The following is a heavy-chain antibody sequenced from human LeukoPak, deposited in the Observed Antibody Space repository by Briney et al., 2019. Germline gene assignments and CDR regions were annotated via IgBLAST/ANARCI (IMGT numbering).Heavy chain of an antibody. CDR1: GGSISGYY. J-gene: IGHJ4*02. D-gene: IGHD1-14*01. V-gene: IGHV4-59*01. Sequence: SETLSLTCTVSGGSISGYYWSWIRQPAGKGLEWVGYIYYSGHTNYNPSLKSRVTISVDTSKNQFSLRLISVTAADTAVYYCARGERPGLDSWGQGTLVAVSS. CDR2: IYYSGHT. CDR3: ARGERPGLDS.